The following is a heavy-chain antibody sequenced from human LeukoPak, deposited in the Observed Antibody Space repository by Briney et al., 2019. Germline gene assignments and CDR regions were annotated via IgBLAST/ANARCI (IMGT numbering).Heavy chain of an antibody. J-gene: IGHJ3*01. CDR1: GGFLKKHF. Sequence: SETLSLTCAVCGGFLKKHFWTWIRQAPGKGVEGIGEVSHNGSTVYNPSLESRITISVDTSKKQFSLRVNSATVADAAVYYCARDQSFAMDAFDVWGQGTMVTVSS. CDR3: ARDQSFAMDAFDV. V-gene: IGHV4-34*01. CDR2: VSHNGST.